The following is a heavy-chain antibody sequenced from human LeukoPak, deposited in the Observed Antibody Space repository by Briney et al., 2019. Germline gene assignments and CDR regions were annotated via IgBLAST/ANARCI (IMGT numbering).Heavy chain of an antibody. CDR1: RFTFRSCA. Sequence: GGSLRLSCAASRFTFRSCAMHWVRHAPGKGLEWEAAISYDGSNKTYADSVKDRYTISRDNSKNSLHLQMNSLRAQDAAGYYCGRGVWIAVAGNFDYWGRGTLVTLSS. V-gene: IGHV3-30*04. D-gene: IGHD6-19*01. CDR3: GRGVWIAVAGNFDY. J-gene: IGHJ4*02. CDR2: ISYDGSNK.